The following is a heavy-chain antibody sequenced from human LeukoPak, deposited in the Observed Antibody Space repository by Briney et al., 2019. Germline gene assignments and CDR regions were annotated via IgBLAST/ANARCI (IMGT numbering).Heavy chain of an antibody. CDR2: IKQDRSEK. CDR1: GFTFRSYW. V-gene: IGHV3-7*01. D-gene: IGHD5-24*01. Sequence: GGSLRLSCAASGFTFRSYWMSWVRQAPGKGLEWVANIKQDRSEKYYVDSVKGRFTISRDNAKNSLYLQMNSLRAEDTAVYYCAREDGYNFPYYFDYWGQGTLVTVSS. CDR3: AREDGYNFPYYFDY. J-gene: IGHJ4*02.